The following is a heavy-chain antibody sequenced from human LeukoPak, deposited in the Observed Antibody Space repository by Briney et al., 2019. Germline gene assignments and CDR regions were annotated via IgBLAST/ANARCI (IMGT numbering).Heavy chain of an antibody. CDR1: GYTFTGYY. CDR3: ARDKCTNGVCYLFDY. CDR2: INPNSGGT. J-gene: IGHJ4*02. Sequence: ASVKVSCKASGYTFTGYYMHWVRQAPGQGLEWMGWINPNSGGTNYAQKFQGRVTMTRDTSISTAYMELSRLRSDDTAVYYCARDKCTNGVCYLFDYWGQGTLVTVSS. D-gene: IGHD2-8*01. V-gene: IGHV1-2*02.